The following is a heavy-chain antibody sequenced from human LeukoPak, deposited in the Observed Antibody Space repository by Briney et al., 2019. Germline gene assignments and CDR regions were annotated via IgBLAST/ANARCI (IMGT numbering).Heavy chain of an antibody. CDR2: FDPEDGET. Sequence: ASVKVSCKVSGYTLTELSMHWVRQAPGKGLEWMGGFDPEDGETIYAQKFQGSVTMTEDTTTDTAYMELSSLRSEDTAVYYCATDHFMVRGVIGASWSPYFDYWGQGTLVTVSS. D-gene: IGHD3-10*01. J-gene: IGHJ4*02. CDR1: GYTLTELS. CDR3: ATDHFMVRGVIGASWSPYFDY. V-gene: IGHV1-24*01.